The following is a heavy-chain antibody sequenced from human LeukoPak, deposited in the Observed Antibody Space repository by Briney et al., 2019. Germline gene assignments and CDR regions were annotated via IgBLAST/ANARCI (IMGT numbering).Heavy chain of an antibody. CDR1: GFAFSNAW. J-gene: IGHJ4*02. CDR2: IKSKTDGGTA. CDR3: ATAMTAVPYS. V-gene: IGHV3-15*01. D-gene: IGHD4-17*01. Sequence: GGSLRLSCAASGFAFSNAWMTWLRQAPGKGLGWVGRIKSKTDGGTAEYATPVKGRFTISRDDSKNTLYLQMDSLKTEDTAVYYCATAMTAVPYSWGQGTLVTVSS.